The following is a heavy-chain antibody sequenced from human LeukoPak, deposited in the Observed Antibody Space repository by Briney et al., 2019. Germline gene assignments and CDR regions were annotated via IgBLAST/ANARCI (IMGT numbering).Heavy chain of an antibody. CDR3: ARVVVPAAMRYFDWLSLYYFDY. J-gene: IGHJ4*02. Sequence: SETLSLTCTVSGGSISSYYWSWIRQPPGKGLEWIGCIYYSGSTNYNPSLKSRVTISVDTSKNQFSLKLSSVTAADTAVYYCARVVVPAAMRYFDWLSLYYFDYWGQGTLVTVSS. V-gene: IGHV4-59*01. D-gene: IGHD2-2*01. CDR1: GGSISSYY. CDR2: IYYSGST.